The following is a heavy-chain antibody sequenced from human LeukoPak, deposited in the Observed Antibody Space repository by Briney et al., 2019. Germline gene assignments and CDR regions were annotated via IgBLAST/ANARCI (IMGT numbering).Heavy chain of an antibody. V-gene: IGHV3-33*01. Sequence: GGSLRLSCAASGFTFSIYGMHWVRQSPGKGLERVAVIWNDGSNKYYADSVKGRFTISRDNSKNTLFLQMNSLRAEDTAVYYCARASGSYDYWGQGTLVTVSS. CDR1: GFTFSIYG. CDR2: IWNDGSNK. D-gene: IGHD1-26*01. CDR3: ARASGSYDY. J-gene: IGHJ4*02.